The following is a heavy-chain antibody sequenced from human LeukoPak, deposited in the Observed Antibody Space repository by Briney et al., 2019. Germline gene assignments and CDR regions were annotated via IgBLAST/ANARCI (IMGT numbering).Heavy chain of an antibody. V-gene: IGHV3-7*03. CDR1: GFIVSSDY. D-gene: IGHD3-16*01. CDR3: ARGGGLDV. Sequence: PGESLRLSCAVSGFIVSSDYMSWVRQAPGKGLEWVASINHNGNVNYYVDSVKGRFTISRDNAKNSLYLQMSNLRAEDTAVYFCARGGGLDVWGQGATVTVSS. CDR2: INHNGNVN. J-gene: IGHJ6*02.